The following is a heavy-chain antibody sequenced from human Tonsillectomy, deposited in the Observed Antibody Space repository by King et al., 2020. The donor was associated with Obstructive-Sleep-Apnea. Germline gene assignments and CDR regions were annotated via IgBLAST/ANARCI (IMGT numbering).Heavy chain of an antibody. D-gene: IGHD2-21*01. Sequence: QLQESGPRLVKPSETLSLTCTVSGDSISTSYYWSWIRRPPGRWLAWVGSIYYRWSNYYNPSLKSRVTRTVNTSNNQFSLNLSAVTAADTAVYHCARGPSLGEENDYWGQGTLVTVSS. CDR2: IYYRWSN. CDR1: GDSISTSYY. CDR3: ARGPSLGEENDY. J-gene: IGHJ4*02. V-gene: IGHV4-39*07.